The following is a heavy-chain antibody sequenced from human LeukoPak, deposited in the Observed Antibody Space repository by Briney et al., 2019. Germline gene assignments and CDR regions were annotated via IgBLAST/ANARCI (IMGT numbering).Heavy chain of an antibody. CDR2: ISLTGET. Sequence: PSETLSLICGVSGGSISSTNWWGWVRPPPGQGLEWIGEISLTGETNYNPSLNGRVTMSLDKSRNQLSLKLTSVTAADTAIYYCSRESGAFCPFDYWGQGTLVIVPP. D-gene: IGHD1-26*01. CDR3: SRESGAFCPFDY. CDR1: GGSISSTNW. J-gene: IGHJ4*02. V-gene: IGHV4-4*02.